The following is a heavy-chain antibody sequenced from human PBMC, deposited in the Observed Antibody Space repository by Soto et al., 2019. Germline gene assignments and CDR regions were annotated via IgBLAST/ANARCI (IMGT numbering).Heavy chain of an antibody. D-gene: IGHD2-2*03. Sequence: SVRVSCKASGGTFSSYTISWVRQAPGQGLEWMGRIIPILGIANYAQKFQGRVTITADKSTSTAYMELSSLRSEDTAVYYCARAVSGYCSSTSCSYYMDVWGKGTTVTVSS. V-gene: IGHV1-69*02. J-gene: IGHJ6*03. CDR3: ARAVSGYCSSTSCSYYMDV. CDR1: GGTFSSYT. CDR2: IIPILGIA.